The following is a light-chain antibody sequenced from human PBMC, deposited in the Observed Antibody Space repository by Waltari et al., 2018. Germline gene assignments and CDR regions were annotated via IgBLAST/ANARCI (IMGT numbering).Light chain of an antibody. Sequence: DILMTQSPVSLSVTHGEPASISCTSSQSHQHRNGYNYLVCYLQKPGLSPQLLIYFASYRASGVPDRFSGSGSVTYFTLRISRVEAEDVGVYDCMQSLQNSVTFGQGTRLEIK. CDR3: MQSLQNSVT. V-gene: IGKV2-28*01. CDR2: FAS. J-gene: IGKJ5*01. CDR1: QSHQHRNGYNY.